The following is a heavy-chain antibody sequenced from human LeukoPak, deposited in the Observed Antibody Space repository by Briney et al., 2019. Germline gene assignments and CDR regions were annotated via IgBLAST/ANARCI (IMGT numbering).Heavy chain of an antibody. CDR3: TTGAIARDWFDP. V-gene: IGHV3-7*01. CDR2: IKQDGSEK. CDR1: GFTFSSYW. D-gene: IGHD2-2*01. Sequence: GGSLRLSCAASGFTFSSYWMSWVRQAPGKGLEWVANIKQDGSEKCYVDSVKGRFTISRDNAKNSLYLQMNSLRAEDTAVYYCTTGAIARDWFDPWGQGTLVTVSS. J-gene: IGHJ5*02.